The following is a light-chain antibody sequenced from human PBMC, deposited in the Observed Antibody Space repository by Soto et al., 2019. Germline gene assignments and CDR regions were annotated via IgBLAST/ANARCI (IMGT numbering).Light chain of an antibody. J-gene: IGLJ2*01. CDR3: SSYAGSNKRV. V-gene: IGLV2-8*01. Sequence: QSALTQRPSASGSPGQSVTISCTGTSSDVGGYNYVSWYQQRPGKAPKLMIYEVSKRPSGVPDRFSGSKSGNTASLTVSGLQAEDEADYYCSSYAGSNKRVFGAGTKLTVL. CDR1: SSDVGGYNY. CDR2: EVS.